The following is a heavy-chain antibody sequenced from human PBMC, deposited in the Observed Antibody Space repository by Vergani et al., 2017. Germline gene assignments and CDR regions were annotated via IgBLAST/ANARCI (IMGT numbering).Heavy chain of an antibody. CDR2: IWNDGSNK. J-gene: IGHJ4*02. CDR3: ARDSSSRGHYLVGPLDS. D-gene: IGHD6-6*01. Sequence: LQLVESGGGLVQPGGSLRLSCGASGFTFSRHGMHWVRQAPGKGLEWVAVIWNDGSNKYYVESVKGRFTISRDNSENTLYLQMNSLRAEDTGVYYCARDSSSRGHYLVGPLDSWGLGTLVTVSS. CDR1: GFTFSRHG. V-gene: IGHV3-33*01.